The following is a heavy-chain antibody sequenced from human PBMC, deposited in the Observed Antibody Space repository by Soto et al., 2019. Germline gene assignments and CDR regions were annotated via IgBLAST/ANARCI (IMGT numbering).Heavy chain of an antibody. D-gene: IGHD6-19*01. CDR3: ARGGGPGIAVAGTLYYYYYGMDV. CDR1: GGSFSGYY. CDR2: INHSGST. V-gene: IGHV4-34*01. J-gene: IGHJ6*02. Sequence: SETLSLTCAVYGGSFSGYYWSWIRQPPGKGLEWIGEINHSGSTNYNPSLKSRVTISVDTSKNQFSLKLSSVTAADTAVYYCARGGGPGIAVAGTLYYYYYGMDVWGQGTTVTVSS.